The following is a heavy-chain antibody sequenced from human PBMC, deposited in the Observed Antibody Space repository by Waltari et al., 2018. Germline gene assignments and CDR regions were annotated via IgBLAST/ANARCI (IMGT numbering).Heavy chain of an antibody. CDR2: IRVSDAT. D-gene: IGHD1-20*01. Sequence: EVQLLESGGGLIQPGGSLRPACTASGMTSFTHALNWVRQAPGKGLGWVSSIRVSDATYYADSVKGRFTVSRDYSDNTIHLQMDSLRAEDTAVYFCAKPFYNWDDPLHSWGQGAPVIVSS. CDR3: AKPFYNWDDPLHS. J-gene: IGHJ1*01. V-gene: IGHV3-23*01. CDR1: GMTSFTHA.